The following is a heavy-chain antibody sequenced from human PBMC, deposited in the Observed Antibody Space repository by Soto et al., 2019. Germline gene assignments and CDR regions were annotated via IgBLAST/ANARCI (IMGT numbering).Heavy chain of an antibody. Sequence: ASVKVSCKASGYTSTNYYMHWVRQAPGQGLEWMGIINPSDGSTNYAQKFQGRVTMTRDTSSSTVYMDLSSLRSEDTAVYYCTRRTVLYYFDYWGQGTLVTVSS. V-gene: IGHV1-46*01. CDR3: TRRTVLYYFDY. J-gene: IGHJ4*02. CDR2: INPSDGST. D-gene: IGHD1-1*01. CDR1: GYTSTNYY.